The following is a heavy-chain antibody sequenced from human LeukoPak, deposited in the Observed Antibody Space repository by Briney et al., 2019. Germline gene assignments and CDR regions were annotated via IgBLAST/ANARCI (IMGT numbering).Heavy chain of an antibody. V-gene: IGHV3-21*01. CDR1: GFTFSNYG. D-gene: IGHD3-22*01. Sequence: PGGSLRLSCAASGFTFSNYGMNWVRQAPGKGLEWVSSISSSSSYIYYADSVKGRFTISRDNAKNSLYLQMNSLRAEDTAVYYCASDGIVASGMDVWGKGTTVTVSS. J-gene: IGHJ6*04. CDR3: ASDGIVASGMDV. CDR2: ISSSSSYI.